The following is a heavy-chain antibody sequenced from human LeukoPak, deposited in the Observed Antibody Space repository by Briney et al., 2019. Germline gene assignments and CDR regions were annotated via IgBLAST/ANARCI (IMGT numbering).Heavy chain of an antibody. CDR1: GFTFSSYA. Sequence: GRSLRLSCAASGFTFSSYAMHWVRQAPGKGLEWVAVISYDGSNKYYADPVKGRFTISRDNSKNTLYLQMNSLRAEDTAVYYCARASVRGAHKTYNWFDPWGQGTLVTVSS. D-gene: IGHD3-10*01. CDR3: ARASVRGAHKTYNWFDP. V-gene: IGHV3-30*04. CDR2: ISYDGSNK. J-gene: IGHJ5*02.